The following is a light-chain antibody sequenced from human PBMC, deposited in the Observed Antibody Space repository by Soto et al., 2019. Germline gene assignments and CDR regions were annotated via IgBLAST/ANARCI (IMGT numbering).Light chain of an antibody. J-gene: IGLJ1*01. CDR2: SNN. CDR3: AAWDESLNGYV. V-gene: IGLV1-44*01. Sequence: QSVLTQPPSASGTPGQRVTISCSGSSSNIGSNTVNWYQQLPGTAPKLLIYSNNQRPSGVPDRFSGSKSGTSASLAISGLQSEDEADYSCAAWDESLNGYVFGTGTKLTVL. CDR1: SSNIGSNT.